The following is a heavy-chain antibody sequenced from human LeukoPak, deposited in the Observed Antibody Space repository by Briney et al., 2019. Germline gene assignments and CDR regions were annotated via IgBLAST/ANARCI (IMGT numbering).Heavy chain of an antibody. V-gene: IGHV3-23*01. Sequence: GGSLRLSCAASGFTFSSYAMSWVRQAPGKGLEWVSAISGSGGSTYYADSVKGRFTISRDNSKNTLYLQMNSLRAEDTAVYYRAKDRDITMIVVVPTPFDYWGQGTLVTVSS. CDR3: AKDRDITMIVVVPTPFDY. CDR2: ISGSGGST. D-gene: IGHD3-22*01. CDR1: GFTFSSYA. J-gene: IGHJ4*02.